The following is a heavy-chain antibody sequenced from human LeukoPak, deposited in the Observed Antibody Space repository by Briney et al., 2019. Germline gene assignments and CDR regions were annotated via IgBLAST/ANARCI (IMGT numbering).Heavy chain of an antibody. D-gene: IGHD4-17*01. CDR3: AKDIAYGDYFFTFGY. CDR2: ISSSGSTI. J-gene: IGHJ4*02. V-gene: IGHV3-48*03. CDR1: GFTFSSYE. Sequence: GGSLRLSCAASGFTFSSYEMNWVRQAPGKGLEWVSYISSSGSTIYYADSVKGRFTISRDNSKNSLYLQMNSLRTEDTALYYCAKDIAYGDYFFTFGYWGQGTLVTVSS.